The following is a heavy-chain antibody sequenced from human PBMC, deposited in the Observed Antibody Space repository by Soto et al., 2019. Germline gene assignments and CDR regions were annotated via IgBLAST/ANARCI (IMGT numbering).Heavy chain of an antibody. J-gene: IGHJ3*02. CDR2: INHSGST. V-gene: IGHV4-34*01. D-gene: IGHD4-17*01. Sequence: PSETLSLTCAVYGGSFSGYYWSWIRQPPGKGLEWIGEINHSGSTNYNPSLKSRVTISVDTSKNQFSLKLSSVTAADTAVYYCASSIKGDYGGFDAFDIWGRGTMVTVSS. CDR1: GGSFSGYY. CDR3: ASSIKGDYGGFDAFDI.